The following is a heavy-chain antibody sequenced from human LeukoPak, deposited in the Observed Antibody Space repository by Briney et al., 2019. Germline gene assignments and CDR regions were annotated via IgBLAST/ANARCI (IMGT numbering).Heavy chain of an antibody. CDR3: ARGVRGYDF. D-gene: IGHD5-12*01. J-gene: IGHJ4*02. V-gene: IGHV3-11*01. Sequence: PGGSLRLSCTASGFTSSDYYMSWIRQAPGKGLEWVSYISDSGTTIYYADSVKGRFTISRDNARNSLYLQMNSLRAEDMAVYYCARGVRGYDFWGQGTLVTVSS. CDR2: ISDSGTTI. CDR1: GFTSSDYY.